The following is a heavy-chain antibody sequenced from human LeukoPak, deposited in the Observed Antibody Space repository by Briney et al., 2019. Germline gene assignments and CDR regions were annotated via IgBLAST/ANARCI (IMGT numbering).Heavy chain of an antibody. V-gene: IGHV4-59*01. CDR1: GGSMSRYY. CDR3: ARGGSSWLNYYYYYMDV. J-gene: IGHJ6*03. D-gene: IGHD6-13*01. CDR2: IYYSGST. Sequence: SETQSLTCTLSGGSMSRYYWGWIRQPPGQGLEWIGHIYYSGSTNYNPSLKSRVTISVDTSKNQFSLKLSSVTAADTAVYYCARGGSSWLNYYYYYMDVWGKGTTVTISS.